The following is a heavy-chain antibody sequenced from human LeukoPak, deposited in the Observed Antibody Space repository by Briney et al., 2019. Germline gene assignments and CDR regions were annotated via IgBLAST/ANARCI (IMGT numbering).Heavy chain of an antibody. J-gene: IGHJ4*02. D-gene: IGHD6-19*01. CDR1: GGSISSYY. CDR3: ARHETSSGWFYFDY. Sequence: SETLSLTCTVSGGSISSYYWSWIRQPAGKGLEWIGRIYTSGSTNYIPSLKSRVTMSVDTSKNQFSLKLNSVTAADTAVDYCARHETSSGWFYFDYWGQGTLVTVSS. CDR2: IYTSGST. V-gene: IGHV4-4*07.